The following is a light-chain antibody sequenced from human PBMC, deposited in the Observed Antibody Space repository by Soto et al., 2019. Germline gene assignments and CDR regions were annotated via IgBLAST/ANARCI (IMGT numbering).Light chain of an antibody. Sequence: EVVLTQSPGTLSLSPGESATLSCRASQNVYSRHLAWYQQKPGQAPRLLIYGASSRATGIPDRFSGSGSGTDFSLTIRGLKPEDFAVYYCQQYRMSPNTFGQGTRLEIK. CDR2: GAS. CDR1: QNVYSRH. V-gene: IGKV3-20*01. CDR3: QQYRMSPNT. J-gene: IGKJ5*01.